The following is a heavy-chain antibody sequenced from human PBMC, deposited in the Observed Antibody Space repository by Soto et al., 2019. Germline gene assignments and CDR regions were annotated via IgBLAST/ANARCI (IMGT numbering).Heavy chain of an antibody. J-gene: IGHJ5*02. D-gene: IGHD3-10*01. V-gene: IGHV4-30-2*01. CDR1: GGSISSGGYS. CDR2: IYHSGST. Sequence: QLQLQESGSGLVKPSQTLSLTCAVSGGSISSGGYSWSWIRQPPGKGLEWIGYIYHSGSTYYNPSLKSRVTISVDRSKNQFSLKLSSVTAADTAVYYCASENYPGSNWFDPWGQGTLVTVSS. CDR3: ASENYPGSNWFDP.